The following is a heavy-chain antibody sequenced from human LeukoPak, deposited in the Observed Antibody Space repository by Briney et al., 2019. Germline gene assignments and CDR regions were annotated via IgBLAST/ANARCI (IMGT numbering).Heavy chain of an antibody. CDR3: ARGGEGNHPFDY. CDR1: GFTFSSYA. Sequence: GGSLRLSCAASGFTFSSYAMHWVRQAPGKGLEYVSAISSNGGSTYYANSVKGRFTISRDNSKNTLYLQMGSLRAEDMAVYYCARGGEGNHPFDYWGQGTLVTVSS. V-gene: IGHV3-64*01. D-gene: IGHD1-14*01. CDR2: ISSNGGST. J-gene: IGHJ4*02.